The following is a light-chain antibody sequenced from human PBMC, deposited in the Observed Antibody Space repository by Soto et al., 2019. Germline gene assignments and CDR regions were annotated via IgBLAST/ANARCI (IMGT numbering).Light chain of an antibody. CDR3: SSYAGSNNVV. Sequence: QSALTQPASVSGSPGQSITISCAGTGGDIGAYNYVSWYQQHPGKAPKLMIYEVTKRPSGVPDRFSGSKSGNTASLTVSGLQAEDEADYYCSSYAGSNNVVFGGGTKVTVL. CDR2: EVT. CDR1: GGDIGAYNY. J-gene: IGLJ2*01. V-gene: IGLV2-8*01.